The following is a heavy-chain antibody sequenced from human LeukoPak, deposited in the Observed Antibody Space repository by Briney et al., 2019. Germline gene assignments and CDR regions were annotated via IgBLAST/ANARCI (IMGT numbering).Heavy chain of an antibody. D-gene: IGHD1-14*01. CDR1: DGSITIDSYY. CDR3: TRVYNPDYYYYMDV. CDR2: IYYSGST. V-gene: IGHV4-39*07. J-gene: IGHJ6*03. Sequence: PSETLSLTCSVSDGSITIDSYYWGWVRQPPGKGLEWIGSIYYSGSTYYTPSLKSRAFISVDTSQNHFSLCLRSVTAADTAVYYCTRVYNPDYYYYMDVWGKGTTVTVSS.